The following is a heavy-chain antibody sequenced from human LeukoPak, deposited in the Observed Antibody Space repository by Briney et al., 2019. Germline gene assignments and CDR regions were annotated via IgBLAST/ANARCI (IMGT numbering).Heavy chain of an antibody. D-gene: IGHD5-18*01. J-gene: IGHJ4*02. CDR1: GLTFSSSW. CDR2: INPDGNKK. V-gene: IGHV3-7*01. Sequence: GGSLRLSCAVSGLTFSSSWMDWVRQAPGKGLEWVASINPDGNKKYSADSVKGRFTISRDNAENSLYLQMNSLRVEDTAFYYCARDLAYSRLDYWGQGMLVAVSS. CDR3: ARDLAYSRLDY.